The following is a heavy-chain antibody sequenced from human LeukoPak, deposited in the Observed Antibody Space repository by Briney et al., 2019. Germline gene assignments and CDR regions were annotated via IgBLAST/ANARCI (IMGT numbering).Heavy chain of an antibody. CDR2: LIPIYGSA. CDR3: AGFFYDNSGDAFDI. V-gene: IGHV1-69*13. CDR1: GGSFTFTSHA. Sequence: GASVKVSCKASGGSFTFTSHAISWVRQAPGQGLEWVGGLIPIYGSANYAQKFQGRVTITSDESTRTVYMELSSLRPVDSAVYYCAGFFYDNSGDAFDIWGQGTMVTVSS. D-gene: IGHD3-22*01. J-gene: IGHJ3*02.